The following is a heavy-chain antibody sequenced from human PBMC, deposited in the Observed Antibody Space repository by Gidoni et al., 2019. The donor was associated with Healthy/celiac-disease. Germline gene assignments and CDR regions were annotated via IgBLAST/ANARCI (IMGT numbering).Heavy chain of an antibody. D-gene: IGHD3-3*01. CDR2: IIPIFGTA. V-gene: IGHV1-69*06. J-gene: IGHJ4*02. CDR1: GGTFSSYA. Sequence: QVQLVQSRAEVKKPGSSVKVSCKASGGTFSSYAISWVRQAPGQGLEWMGGIIPIFGTANYAQKFQGRVTITADKSTSTANMELSSLRSEDTAVYYCARGPYYDFWSGYYPFDYWGQGTLVTVSS. CDR3: ARGPYYDFWSGYYPFDY.